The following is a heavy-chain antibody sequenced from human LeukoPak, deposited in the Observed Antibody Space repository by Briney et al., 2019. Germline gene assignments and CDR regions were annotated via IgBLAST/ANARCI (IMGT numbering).Heavy chain of an antibody. V-gene: IGHV4-39*01. CDR3: ASLNSGSYRPGDY. J-gene: IGHJ4*02. D-gene: IGHD1-26*01. Sequence: SETLSLTCTVSGGSISSSSYYWGWIRQPPGKGLEWIGSIYYSGSTYYNPSLKSRVTISVDTSKNQFSLKLSSVTAADTAVYYCASLNSGSYRPGDYWGQGTLVTVSS. CDR1: GGSISSSSYY. CDR2: IYYSGST.